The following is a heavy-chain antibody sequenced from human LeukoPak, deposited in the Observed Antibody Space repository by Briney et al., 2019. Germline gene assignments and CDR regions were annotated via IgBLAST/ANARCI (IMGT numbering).Heavy chain of an antibody. V-gene: IGHV4-39*01. CDR3: ARHYYDRSGQPYCFDS. Sequence: SETLSLTCTVSGDSISSSDYYWGWIRQPPWKGLEWIGRIYFSGNTYYNPSLKSRVIMSVDTSKNQFSLKLTSVTAADTAVYYCARHYYDRSGQPYCFDSWGQGTLVTVSS. J-gene: IGHJ4*02. CDR2: IYFSGNT. CDR1: GDSISSSDYY. D-gene: IGHD3-22*01.